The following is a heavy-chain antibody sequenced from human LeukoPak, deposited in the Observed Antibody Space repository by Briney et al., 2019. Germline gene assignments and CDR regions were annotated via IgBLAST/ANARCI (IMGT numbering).Heavy chain of an antibody. J-gene: IGHJ4*02. CDR1: GGSISSSNYY. D-gene: IGHD3-9*01. V-gene: IGHV4-39*01. CDR2: IHYGGKT. CDR3: ANMLRYLGFDY. Sequence: PSETLSLTCTVSGGSISSSNYYWGWIRQPPGKGLEWIGSIHYGGKTYYNPSLKSRVAISVDTSKNQFSLKLSSVTAADTATYYCANMLRYLGFDYWGQGTLVTVSS.